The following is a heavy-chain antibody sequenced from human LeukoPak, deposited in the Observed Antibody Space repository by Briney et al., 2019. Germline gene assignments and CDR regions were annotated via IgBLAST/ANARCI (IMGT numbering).Heavy chain of an antibody. Sequence: ASVKVSCKASGYTFTSYGISWARQAPGQGLEWMGWISAYNGNTNYAHHLQGRVTITADKATRTAYMELSSLRSEDTAVYYCARDPSLFSRYNWSDIPYHYGMDVWGQGTTVTVSS. V-gene: IGHV1-18*01. CDR2: ISAYNGNT. CDR1: GYTFTSYG. CDR3: ARDPSLFSRYNWSDIPYHYGMDV. J-gene: IGHJ6*02. D-gene: IGHD1-20*01.